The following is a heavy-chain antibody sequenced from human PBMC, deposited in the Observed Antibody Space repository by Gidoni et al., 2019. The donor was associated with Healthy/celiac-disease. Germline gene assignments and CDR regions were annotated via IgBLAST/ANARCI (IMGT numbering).Heavy chain of an antibody. J-gene: IGHJ4*02. CDR1: GFTVSSNY. D-gene: IGHD4-17*01. V-gene: IGHV3-53*01. CDR2: IYSGGST. Sequence: EVQLVESGGGLIKPGGSLRLSCAASGFTVSSNYMSWVRQAPGKGLGWVSVIYSGGSTYYADSVKGRFTISRDNSKNTLYLQMNSLRAEDTAVYYCARNQGYGDYFPFDYWGQGTLVTVSS. CDR3: ARNQGYGDYFPFDY.